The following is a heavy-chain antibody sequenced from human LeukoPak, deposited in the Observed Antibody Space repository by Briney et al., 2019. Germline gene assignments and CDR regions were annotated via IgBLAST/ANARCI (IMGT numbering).Heavy chain of an antibody. Sequence: GGSLSLSRAPSGLTFRDYDIQELGQVPGKGVEWVAVIWYDGSNKYYADSVKGRFTISRDNSKNTLYLQMNSLRAEDTALYYCAREYNRGFDYWGQGTLVTVSS. CDR3: AREYNRGFDY. CDR2: IWYDGSNK. D-gene: IGHD1-14*01. J-gene: IGHJ4*02. V-gene: IGHV3-33*01. CDR1: GLTFRDYD.